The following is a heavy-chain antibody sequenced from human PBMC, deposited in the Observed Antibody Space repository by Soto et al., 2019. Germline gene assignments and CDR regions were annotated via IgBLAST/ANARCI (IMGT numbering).Heavy chain of an antibody. CDR3: ARMYSSASGNGYYYYRLDV. V-gene: IGHV4-39*01. J-gene: IGHJ6*02. CDR2: IYYSGST. Sequence: SETLSLTCTVSGGSISSSSYYLGWIRQPPGKGLEWIGSIYYSGSTYYNPSLKSRVTISVDTSKNQFSLKLSSVTAADTAVYYCARMYSSASGNGYYYYRLDVWGQGTTVTV. CDR1: GGSISSSSYY. D-gene: IGHD6-19*01.